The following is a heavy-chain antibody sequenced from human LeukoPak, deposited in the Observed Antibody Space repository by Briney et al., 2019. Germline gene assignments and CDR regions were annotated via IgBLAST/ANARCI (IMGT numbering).Heavy chain of an antibody. J-gene: IGHJ3*02. CDR3: AKDSRARNGIYDPFDI. V-gene: IGHV3-23*01. D-gene: IGHD2-8*01. CDR1: GFTFSSYA. Sequence: PGGSLRLSCAASGFTFSSYAMSWVRQAPGKGLEWVSGISGSGDNTYYADSVKGRFTISRDNSKNTLSLQMNSLRPEDTAVYYCAKDSRARNGIYDPFDIWGQGTMVTVSS. CDR2: ISGSGDNT.